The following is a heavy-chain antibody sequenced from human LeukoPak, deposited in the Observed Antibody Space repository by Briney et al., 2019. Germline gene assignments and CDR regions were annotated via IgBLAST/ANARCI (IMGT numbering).Heavy chain of an antibody. D-gene: IGHD5-24*01. CDR3: ARHVEIATSRSYYFDY. V-gene: IGHV4-59*11. CDR1: GGSISSHY. Sequence: SETLSLTCTVSGGSISSHYWSWIRQPPGKGLEWIGYIYYSGSTNYNPSLKSRVTISVDTSRNQFSLKLSSVTAADSAVYYCARHVEIATSRSYYFDYWGQGTLVTVSS. CDR2: IYYSGST. J-gene: IGHJ4*02.